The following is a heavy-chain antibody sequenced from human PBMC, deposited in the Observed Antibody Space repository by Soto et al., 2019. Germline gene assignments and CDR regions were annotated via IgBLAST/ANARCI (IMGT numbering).Heavy chain of an antibody. Sequence: GASVKVSCKASGYTFTSYYMHWVRQAPGQGLEWMGIINPSGGSTSYAQKFQGRVTMTRDTSTSTVYMELSSLRSEDTAVYYCARVYYDFWSGYHYYGMDVWGQGTTVTVSS. CDR1: GYTFTSYY. J-gene: IGHJ6*02. CDR3: ARVYYDFWSGYHYYGMDV. CDR2: INPSGGST. D-gene: IGHD3-3*01. V-gene: IGHV1-46*01.